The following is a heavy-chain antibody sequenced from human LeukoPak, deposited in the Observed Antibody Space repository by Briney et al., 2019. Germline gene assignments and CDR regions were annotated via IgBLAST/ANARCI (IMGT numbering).Heavy chain of an antibody. CDR2: VSGSGGST. J-gene: IGHJ4*02. D-gene: IGHD5-12*01. CDR3: AKDPNSGYDWGQYYFDY. CDR1: GFTFSSYA. V-gene: IGHV3-23*01. Sequence: PGGSLRLSCAASGFTFSSYAMSWVRHAQGEGLEWVSAVSGSGGSTYYADSVKGRFTISRDNSKNTLYLQMNSLRAEDTAVYYCAKDPNSGYDWGQYYFDYWGQGTLVTVSS.